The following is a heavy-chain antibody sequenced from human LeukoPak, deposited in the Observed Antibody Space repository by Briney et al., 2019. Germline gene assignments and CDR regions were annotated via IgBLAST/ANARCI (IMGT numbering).Heavy chain of an antibody. Sequence: PSETLSLTCAVYGGSFSGYYWSWIRQPPGKGLEWIGEINHSGSTNYNPSLKSRVTISVDTSKNQFSLKLSSVTAADTAVYYCARQSVWFGELSKLLLDYWGQGTLVTVSS. CDR1: GGSFSGYY. D-gene: IGHD3-10*01. J-gene: IGHJ4*02. CDR2: INHSGST. CDR3: ARQSVWFGELSKLLLDY. V-gene: IGHV4-34*01.